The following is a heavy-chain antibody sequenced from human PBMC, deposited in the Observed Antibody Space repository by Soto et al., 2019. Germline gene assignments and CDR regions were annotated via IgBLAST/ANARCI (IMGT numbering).Heavy chain of an antibody. D-gene: IGHD2-15*01. CDR3: AREHAYCSGGSYLDY. J-gene: IGHJ4*02. CDR2: INSDGSST. Sequence: GGSLRLSCAASGFTFSSYWMHWVRQAPGKGLVWVSRINSDGSSTSYADSVKGRFTISRDNAKNTLYLQMNSLRAEDTAVYYCAREHAYCSGGSYLDYWGQGTLVTVSS. V-gene: IGHV3-74*01. CDR1: GFTFSSYW.